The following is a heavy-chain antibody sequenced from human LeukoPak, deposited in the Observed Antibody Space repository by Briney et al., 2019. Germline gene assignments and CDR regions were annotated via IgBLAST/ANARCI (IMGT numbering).Heavy chain of an antibody. CDR1: GFTFSDYA. V-gene: IGHV3-64D*06. D-gene: IGHD3-10*01. Sequence: GGSLRLSCSASGFTFSDYAMHWVRQAPGKGLEYVSAITSDGDSTYYADSVKGRFTISRGNSKNTLYLQMSSLRVEDTAVYYCVKDSRGSWSNWGQGTLVTVSS. J-gene: IGHJ1*01. CDR2: ITSDGDST. CDR3: VKDSRGSWSN.